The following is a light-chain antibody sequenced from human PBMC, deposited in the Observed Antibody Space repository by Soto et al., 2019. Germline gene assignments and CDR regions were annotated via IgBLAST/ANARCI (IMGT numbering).Light chain of an antibody. CDR3: QVWDSSSDHYV. Sequence: SYELTQPPSVAVAPGKTARITCGGNNLGSKSVHWYQQKPGQAPVLVIYFDSDRPSGLPERFSGSNSGNTATLTISRVEAGDEADYDCQVWDSSSDHYVFGTGTKLTVL. CDR1: NLGSKS. CDR2: FDS. J-gene: IGLJ1*01. V-gene: IGLV3-21*04.